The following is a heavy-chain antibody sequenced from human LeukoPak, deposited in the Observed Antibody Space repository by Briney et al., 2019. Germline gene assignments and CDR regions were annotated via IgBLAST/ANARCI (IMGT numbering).Heavy chain of an antibody. V-gene: IGHV3-7*01. CDR3: ARYCSSTSCYVAFDI. D-gene: IGHD2-2*01. CDR1: GFTFSSYW. J-gene: IGHJ3*02. Sequence: PGGSLRLSCAASGFTFSSYWMNWVRQAPGKGLEWVANIKQDGSEKYYVDSVKGRFTISRDNAKNSLYLQMNSLRAEDTAVYYCARYCSSTSCYVAFDIWGQGTMVTVSS. CDR2: IKQDGSEK.